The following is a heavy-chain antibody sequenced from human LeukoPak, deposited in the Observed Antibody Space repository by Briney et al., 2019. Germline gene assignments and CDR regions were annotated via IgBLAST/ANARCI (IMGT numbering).Heavy chain of an antibody. CDR3: ARGGYYYDSSGYYFFDY. V-gene: IGHV4-38-2*02. CDR1: GYSISSGNY. Sequence: PSETLSLTCSVSGYSISSGNYWGWIRLPPGKGLQWIGSIYHSGSTYYNPSLKSRVTISVDTSKNQFSLKLSSVTAADTAVYYCARGGYYYDSSGYYFFDYWGQGTLVTVSS. D-gene: IGHD3-22*01. J-gene: IGHJ4*02. CDR2: IYHSGST.